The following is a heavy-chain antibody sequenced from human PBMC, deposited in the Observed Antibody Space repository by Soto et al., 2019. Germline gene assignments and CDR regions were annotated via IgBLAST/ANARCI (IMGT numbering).Heavy chain of an antibody. D-gene: IGHD2-2*01. Sequence: QLQLQESGPGLLKPSATLSLTCSVSGGSISSKSYSWGWIRQPPGKGLEWIGTFDYSENTYYNPSLKSRVTISVDTSKNQFSLTLSSVTAADTAVYYCAKLAGYCSGNSCHGDYAMDVWGQGTTVTVSS. CDR2: FDYSENT. J-gene: IGHJ6*02. CDR3: AKLAGYCSGNSCHGDYAMDV. CDR1: GGSISSKSYS. V-gene: IGHV4-39*01.